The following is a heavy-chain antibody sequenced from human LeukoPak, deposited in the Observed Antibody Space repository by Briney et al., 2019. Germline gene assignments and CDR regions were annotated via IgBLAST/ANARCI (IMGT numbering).Heavy chain of an antibody. CDR2: ISSGGSTI. CDR1: GFIFSDYY. CDR3: ARDSRSVSYYMDV. Sequence: PGGSLRLSCAASGFIFSDYYMSWIRQAPGKGLEWVSYISSGGSTIYYADSVKGRFTISRDNAKNSLYLQMNSLRAEDTAVYYCARDSRSVSYYMDVWGKGSAVTISS. D-gene: IGHD3-3*01. J-gene: IGHJ6*03. V-gene: IGHV3-11*04.